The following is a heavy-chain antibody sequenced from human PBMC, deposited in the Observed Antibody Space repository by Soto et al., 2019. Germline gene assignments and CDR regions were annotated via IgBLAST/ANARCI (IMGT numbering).Heavy chain of an antibody. CDR2: INHSGST. J-gene: IGHJ4*02. CDR3: ASGYEPIFDY. CDR1: GGSFSGYY. V-gene: IGHV4-34*01. Sequence: QVQLQQWGAGLLKPSETLSLTCAVYGGSFSGYYWSWIRQPPGKGLEWIGEINHSGSTNYNPSLKXXVXLXXDTSKNQFSLKLSSVTAADTAVYYCASGYEPIFDYWGQGTLVTVSS. D-gene: IGHD3-3*01.